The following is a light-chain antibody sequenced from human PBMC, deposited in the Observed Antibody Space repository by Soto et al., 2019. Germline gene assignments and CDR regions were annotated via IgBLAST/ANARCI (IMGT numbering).Light chain of an antibody. J-gene: IGKJ4*01. CDR3: QHYGSPLT. CDR1: QSVRSSY. CDR2: GAS. Sequence: EIVLTQSPGTLSLSPGGRATLSCRASQSVRSSYLAWYQQRPGQAPRLLIFGASFRATGIPDRFSGSGSGTDFTLTISRLEPEVFAVYYCQHYGSPLTFGGGTKVDIK. V-gene: IGKV3-20*01.